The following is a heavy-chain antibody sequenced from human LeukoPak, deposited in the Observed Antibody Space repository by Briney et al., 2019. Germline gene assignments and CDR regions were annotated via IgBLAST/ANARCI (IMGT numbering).Heavy chain of an antibody. J-gene: IGHJ3*02. CDR2: MNPNSGNT. D-gene: IGHD2/OR15-2a*01. Sequence: ASVKISCKASGYTFTSYDINWVRQATGQGLEWMGWMNPNSGNTGYAQKFQGRVTMTRNTSISTAYVELSSLRSEDTAVYYCAREYPADTFEIWGQGTMVTASS. CDR1: GYTFTSYD. V-gene: IGHV1-8*01. CDR3: AREYPADTFEI.